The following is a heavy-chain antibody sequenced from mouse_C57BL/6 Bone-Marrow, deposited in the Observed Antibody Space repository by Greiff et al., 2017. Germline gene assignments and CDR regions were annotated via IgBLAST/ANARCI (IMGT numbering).Heavy chain of an antibody. D-gene: IGHD2-3*01. Sequence: QVHVKQSGAELVRPGTSVKMSCKASGYTFTNYWIGWAKQRPGHGLEWIGDIYPGGGYTNYNEKFKGKATLTADKSSSTAYMQLSSLTSEDSAIYYCAREDDGYLPFAYWGQGTLVTVSA. J-gene: IGHJ3*01. CDR2: IYPGGGYT. V-gene: IGHV1-63*01. CDR3: AREDDGYLPFAY. CDR1: GYTFTNYW.